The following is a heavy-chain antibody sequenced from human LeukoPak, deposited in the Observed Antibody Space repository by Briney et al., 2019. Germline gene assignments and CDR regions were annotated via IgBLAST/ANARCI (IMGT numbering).Heavy chain of an antibody. D-gene: IGHD5-18*01. CDR1: GFTFSIYW. CDR3: ARSYTAMVTDDAFDI. J-gene: IGHJ3*02. Sequence: GGSLRLSCAASGFTFSIYWMSWVRQAPGKGLEWVAVISYDGSNKYYADSVKGRFTISRDNSKNTLYLQMNSLRAEDTAVYYCARSYTAMVTDDAFDIWGQGTMVTVSS. V-gene: IGHV3-30*03. CDR2: ISYDGSNK.